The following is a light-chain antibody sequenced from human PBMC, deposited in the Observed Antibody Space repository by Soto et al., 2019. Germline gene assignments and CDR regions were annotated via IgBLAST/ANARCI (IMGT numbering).Light chain of an antibody. Sequence: QSALTQPPSAYGSPGQSVTISCTGTSSDVGAYNYVSWYQQHPGKAPKLMIYEVSKRPSGVPDRFSGSKSGNTASLTVSGLQAEDEADYYCSSYASTYNLYFFGTGTKVTVL. CDR3: SSYASTYNLYF. V-gene: IGLV2-8*01. J-gene: IGLJ1*01. CDR2: EVS. CDR1: SSDVGAYNY.